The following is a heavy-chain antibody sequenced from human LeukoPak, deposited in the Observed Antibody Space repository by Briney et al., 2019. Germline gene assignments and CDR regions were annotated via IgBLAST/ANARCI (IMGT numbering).Heavy chain of an antibody. Sequence: GSSVKVSCKASGGSLSSFARNWVRQTPGQGLEWMGGIIPIFGSTNYAQKFQVRVTITADESTNTAYMELNSLRSEDTGVYYCARVMVVADNGGYFLYWGQGTLVTVSS. D-gene: IGHD2-15*01. J-gene: IGHJ1*01. V-gene: IGHV1-69*01. CDR2: IIPIFGST. CDR3: ARVMVVADNGGYFLY. CDR1: GGSLSSFA.